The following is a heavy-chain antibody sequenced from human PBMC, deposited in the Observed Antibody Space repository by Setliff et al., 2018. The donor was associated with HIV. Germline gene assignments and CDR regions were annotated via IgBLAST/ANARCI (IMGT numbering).Heavy chain of an antibody. CDR1: GGPFNVHM. CDR2: ISHTGTA. D-gene: IGHD6-6*01. J-gene: IGHJ6*03. CDR3: ARGQFVSPGRPRHYMDV. V-gene: IGHV4-34*01. Sequence: LSLTCTVYGGPFNVHMWNWVRQTPGKGLEWIGDISHTGTATYNPSLGSRVTISVDAAKKRFSLNIRSLTAADTAVYFGARGQFVSPGRPRHYMDVWGKGTSVTVSS.